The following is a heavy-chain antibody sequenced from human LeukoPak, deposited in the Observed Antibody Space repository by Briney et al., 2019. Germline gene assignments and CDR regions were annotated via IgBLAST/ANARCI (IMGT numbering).Heavy chain of an antibody. CDR3: ASLDYYDSSPPFDY. CDR1: GGTFSSYA. V-gene: IGHV1-69*04. Sequence: SVKVSCKASGGTFSSYAISWVRQAPGQGLEWMGRIIPILGIANYAQKFQGRATITADKSTSTAYMELSSLRSEDTAVYYCASLDYYDSSPPFDYWGQGTLVTVSS. CDR2: IIPILGIA. D-gene: IGHD3-22*01. J-gene: IGHJ4*02.